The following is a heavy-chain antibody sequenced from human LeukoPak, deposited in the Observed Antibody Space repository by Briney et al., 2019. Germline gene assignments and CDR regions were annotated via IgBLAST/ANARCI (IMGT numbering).Heavy chain of an antibody. D-gene: IGHD2-15*01. CDR1: GVPFTNAW. CDR3: TWLYSDAFNI. V-gene: IGHV3-15*01. CDR2: IKGKSDGGTT. J-gene: IGHJ3*02. Sequence: PGGSLRLSCAVSGVPFTNAWMSWVRPAPGKGLEWVGRIKGKSDGGTTDYAAPVKGRFTISKDDSENTLYLQMNSLTTEDTAVYYCTWLYSDAFNIWGQGTMVTVSS.